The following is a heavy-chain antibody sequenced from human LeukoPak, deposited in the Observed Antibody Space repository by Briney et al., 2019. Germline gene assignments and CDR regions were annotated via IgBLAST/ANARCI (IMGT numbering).Heavy chain of an antibody. Sequence: GGSVSLSCAASGFTHSHYRMSWVRPATGKGLEWVANMNQDGSEKYYVDSVKDRFTISRHNDKNSLYRQMNSLRADDTDVYYCARDNQGAFDIWGQGTMVTVSS. CDR3: ARDNQGAFDI. CDR2: MNQDGSEK. CDR1: GFTHSHYR. V-gene: IGHV3-7*01. J-gene: IGHJ3*02.